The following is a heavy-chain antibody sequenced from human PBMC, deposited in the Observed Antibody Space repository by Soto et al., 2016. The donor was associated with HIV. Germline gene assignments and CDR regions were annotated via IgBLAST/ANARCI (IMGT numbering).Heavy chain of an antibody. CDR3: ARGDYRAFDI. CDR1: GYTFTSYA. J-gene: IGHJ3*02. CDR2: ISAYIGNT. Sequence: QVKLMQSGAEVKKSGASVKVSCKASGYTFTSYAISWVRQAPGQGLEWMGWISAYIGNTNYAQKLQGRVTMTTDTSTSTAYVELRSLRSDDAAVYYCARGDYRAFDIWGQGTMVTVSS. D-gene: IGHD4-17*01. V-gene: IGHV1-18*01.